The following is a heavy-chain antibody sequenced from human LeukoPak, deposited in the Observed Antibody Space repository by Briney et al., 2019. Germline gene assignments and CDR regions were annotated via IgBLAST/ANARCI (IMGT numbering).Heavy chain of an antibody. CDR2: IYHSGST. Sequence: SETLSLTCAVSGGSISSGGYSWSWIRQPPGKGLEWIGYIYHSGSTYSNPSLKSRVTISVDRSKNQFSLKLSSVTAADTAVYYCARGSRGSGHYGMDVWGKGTTVTVSS. J-gene: IGHJ6*04. CDR1: GGSISSGGYS. CDR3: ARGSRGSGHYGMDV. D-gene: IGHD3-10*01. V-gene: IGHV4-30-2*01.